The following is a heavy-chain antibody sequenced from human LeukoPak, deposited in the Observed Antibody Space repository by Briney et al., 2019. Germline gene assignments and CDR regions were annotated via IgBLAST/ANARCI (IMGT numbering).Heavy chain of an antibody. Sequence: AGGSLRLSCAASGFTFNTYEMNWVRQAPGKGLEWVSYIISSGSTIYYADYVKGRFTISRDNGKNSLYLQMNSLRAEDTAVYYCARGGWNYVFNYWGQGTLVTVSS. CDR1: GFTFNTYE. D-gene: IGHD1-7*01. CDR2: IISSGSTI. V-gene: IGHV3-48*03. J-gene: IGHJ4*02. CDR3: ARGGWNYVFNY.